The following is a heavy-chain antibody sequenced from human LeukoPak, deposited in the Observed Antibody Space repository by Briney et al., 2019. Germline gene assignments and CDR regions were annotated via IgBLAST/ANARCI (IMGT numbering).Heavy chain of an antibody. D-gene: IGHD5-12*01. V-gene: IGHV3-21*01. CDR3: ASRYGGYGHLDY. CDR1: GFTFSSYS. CDR2: ISSSSSYI. Sequence: GSLRLSCAASGFTFSSYSMNWVRQPPGKGLEWVSSISSSSSYIYYADSVKGRFTISRDNAKNSLYLQMNSLRAEDTAVYYCASRYGGYGHLDYWGQGTLVTVSS. J-gene: IGHJ4*02.